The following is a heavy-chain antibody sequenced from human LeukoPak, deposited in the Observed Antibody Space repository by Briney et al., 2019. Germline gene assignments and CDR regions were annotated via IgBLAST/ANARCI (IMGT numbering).Heavy chain of an antibody. CDR3: ARDHNCGGDCYSGMDV. Sequence: PGGSLRLSCAASGFTVSTNYMSWVRQAPGKGLEWVSVIYSGGSTYHADSVKGRFTISRDNSKNTVYLQMNSLRAEDTAVYYCARDHNCGGDCYSGMDVWGKGITVTVSS. V-gene: IGHV3-53*01. J-gene: IGHJ6*04. CDR2: IYSGGST. D-gene: IGHD2-21*01. CDR1: GFTVSTNY.